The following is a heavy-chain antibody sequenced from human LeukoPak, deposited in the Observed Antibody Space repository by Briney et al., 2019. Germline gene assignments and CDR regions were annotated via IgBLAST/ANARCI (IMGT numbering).Heavy chain of an antibody. CDR1: GFTFSSYS. D-gene: IGHD3-10*01. Sequence: GGSLRLSCAASGFTFSSYSMNWVRQAPGKGLEWVSSISSSSSYIYYADSVKGRFTISRDNSKNTLYLQMNSLRAEDTAVYYCASGYEFGEWYAFDIWGQGTMVTVSS. CDR3: ASGYEFGEWYAFDI. J-gene: IGHJ3*02. CDR2: ISSSSSYI. V-gene: IGHV3-21*04.